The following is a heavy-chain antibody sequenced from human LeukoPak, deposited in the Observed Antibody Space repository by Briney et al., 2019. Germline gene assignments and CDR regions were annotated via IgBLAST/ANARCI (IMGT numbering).Heavy chain of an antibody. V-gene: IGHV4-39*07. CDR1: GGSISSSSYY. D-gene: IGHD1-14*01. Sequence: SETLSLTCTVSGGSISSSSYYWGWIRHPPRKGLEWIGSIYYSGSTYYNPSLKSRVTISVDTSKNQFSLKLSSVTAADTAVYYCARETAVRGYYYYYYMDVWGKGTTVTVSS. CDR2: IYYSGST. CDR3: ARETAVRGYYYYYYMDV. J-gene: IGHJ6*03.